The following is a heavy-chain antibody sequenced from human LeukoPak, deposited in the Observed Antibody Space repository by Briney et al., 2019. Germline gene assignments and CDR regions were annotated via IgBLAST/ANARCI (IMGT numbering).Heavy chain of an antibody. V-gene: IGHV1-3*01. CDR2: INAGNGNT. J-gene: IGHJ3*02. CDR3: AIIFLYDAFDI. Sequence: GASAKVSCKASGYTFTSYAMHWVRQAPGQRLEWMGWINAGNGNTKYSQKFQDRVTITRDTSASTAYMELSSLRSEDTAVYYCAIIFLYDAFDIWGQGTMVTVSS. CDR1: GYTFTSYA. D-gene: IGHD3-3*02.